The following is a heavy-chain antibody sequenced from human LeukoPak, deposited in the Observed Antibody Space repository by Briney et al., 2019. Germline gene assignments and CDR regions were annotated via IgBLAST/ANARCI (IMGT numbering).Heavy chain of an antibody. J-gene: IGHJ1*01. CDR2: IYSSGNT. V-gene: IGHV4-39*01. D-gene: IGHD6-13*01. CDR3: ARVAAVGTKYFQN. CDR1: GGSVSSSSYY. Sequence: SETLSLTCTVSGGSVSSSSYYRGWIRQPPGKGLEWIGNIYSSGNTYYNPSLKSRVTISVDTSKNQFSLNLSSVTAADTAVYYCARVAAVGTKYFQNWGQGTLVTVSS.